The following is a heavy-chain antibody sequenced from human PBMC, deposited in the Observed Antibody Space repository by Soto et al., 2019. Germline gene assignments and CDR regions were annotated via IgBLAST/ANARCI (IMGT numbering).Heavy chain of an antibody. CDR2: ISYDGINK. V-gene: IGHV3-30-3*01. Sequence: GGSLRLSCAASGFTFSSYSIHWVRQAPGKGLEWVAVISYDGINKYYADSVKGRFTISRENSKNTLYLQMNSVRAEDTAVYYCARDRVVVVPAAPDYWGQGTLVTVSS. CDR1: GFTFSSYS. CDR3: ARDRVVVVPAAPDY. D-gene: IGHD2-2*01. J-gene: IGHJ4*02.